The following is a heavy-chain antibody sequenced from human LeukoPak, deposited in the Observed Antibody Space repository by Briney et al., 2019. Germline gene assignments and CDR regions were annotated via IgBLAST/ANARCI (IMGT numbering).Heavy chain of an antibody. CDR3: VRFLQYAWGRFDS. D-gene: IGHD2-2*01. CDR2: IYYMVST. CDR1: GGSIVSHY. V-gene: IGHV4-59*11. J-gene: IGHJ4*02. Sequence: SETLSLTLTVSGGSIVSHYWSWIRQPPGKGLDWIGYIYYMVSTNYNHSLKSRVTISIETSKNQLSLNLNSVTAADTPVYSCVRFLQYAWGRFDSWGQGNLVTVSS.